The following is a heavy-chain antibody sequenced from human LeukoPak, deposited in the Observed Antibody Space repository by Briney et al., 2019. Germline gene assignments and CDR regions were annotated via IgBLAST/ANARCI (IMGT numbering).Heavy chain of an antibody. Sequence: GGSLRLSCATSGFTFSSSAMSWVRQAPRKGLEWVSAISNNGGYTYYADSVQGRFTISRDNSKSTLCLQMNSLRVDDSATYYCVGEVGSRQMNSWGQGTLVTVSS. CDR2: ISNNGGYT. D-gene: IGHD1-26*01. J-gene: IGHJ5*02. CDR3: VGEVGSRQMNS. V-gene: IGHV3-23*01. CDR1: GFTFSSSA.